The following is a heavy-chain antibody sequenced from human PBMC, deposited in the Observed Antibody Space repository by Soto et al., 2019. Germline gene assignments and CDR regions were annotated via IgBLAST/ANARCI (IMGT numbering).Heavy chain of an antibody. CDR3: ASSMVATQSVY. J-gene: IGHJ4*02. Sequence: LRLSCAASGFTFSDYYMSWIRQAPGKGLEWVSYISSSSSYTNYADSVKGRFTISRDNAKNSLYLQMNSLRAEDTAVYYCASSMVATQSVYWGQGTLVTVSS. CDR1: GFTFSDYY. V-gene: IGHV3-11*06. CDR2: ISSSSSYT. D-gene: IGHD5-12*01.